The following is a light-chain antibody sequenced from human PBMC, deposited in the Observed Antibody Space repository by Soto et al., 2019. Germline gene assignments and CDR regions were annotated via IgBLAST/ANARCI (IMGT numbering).Light chain of an antibody. CDR1: ISDVGG. Sequence: QSALTQPASVSGSPGQSITISCTGTISDVGGVSLYQQNPCKAPKLMIYDVSNRPSGVSNRFSGSKSGKTASMSISELQAEDEAEYYCSSYTSSRTRVFGTGTKLTVL. V-gene: IGLV2-14*01. CDR2: DVS. CDR3: SSYTSSRTRV. J-gene: IGLJ1*01.